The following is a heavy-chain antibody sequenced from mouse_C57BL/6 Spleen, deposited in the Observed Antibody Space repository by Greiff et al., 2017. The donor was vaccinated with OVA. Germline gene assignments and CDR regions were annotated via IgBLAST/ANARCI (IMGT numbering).Heavy chain of an antibody. D-gene: IGHD1-2*01. Sequence: EVKLQESGPGLVKPSQSLSLTCSVTGYSITSGYYWNWIRQFPGNKLEWMGYISYDGSNNYNPSLKNRISITRDTSKNQFFLKLKSVTTEDTATYYCARDHGWAFAYWGQGTLVTVSA. V-gene: IGHV3-6*01. CDR2: ISYDGSN. CDR1: GYSITSGYY. J-gene: IGHJ3*01. CDR3: ARDHGWAFAY.